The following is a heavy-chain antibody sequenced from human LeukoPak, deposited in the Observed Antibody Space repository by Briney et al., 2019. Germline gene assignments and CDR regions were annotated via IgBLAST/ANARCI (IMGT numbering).Heavy chain of an antibody. CDR2: ISSSSSYI. CDR1: GGSFSGYH. D-gene: IGHD3-22*01. V-gene: IGHV3-21*01. J-gene: IGHJ4*02. Sequence: PSETLSLTCAVYGGSFSGYHWSWIRQPPGKGLEWVSSISSSSSYIYYADSVKGRFTISRDNAKNSLYLQMNSLRAEDTAVYYCARDALKVVITPYYFDYWGQGTLVTVSS. CDR3: ARDALKVVITPYYFDY.